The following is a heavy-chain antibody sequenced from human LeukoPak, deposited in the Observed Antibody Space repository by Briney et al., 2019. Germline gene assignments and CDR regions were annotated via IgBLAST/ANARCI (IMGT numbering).Heavy chain of an antibody. Sequence: GGSLRLSGAASGFTFSSYAMSWVRQAPGKGLKWVSAISGSGGSTYYADSVKGRFTTSRDNSKNTLYLQMNSLRAEDTAVCYCAKGYSYGSDFGDYWGQGTLVTVSS. CDR2: ISGSGGST. D-gene: IGHD5-18*01. CDR3: AKGYSYGSDFGDY. J-gene: IGHJ4*02. CDR1: GFTFSSYA. V-gene: IGHV3-23*01.